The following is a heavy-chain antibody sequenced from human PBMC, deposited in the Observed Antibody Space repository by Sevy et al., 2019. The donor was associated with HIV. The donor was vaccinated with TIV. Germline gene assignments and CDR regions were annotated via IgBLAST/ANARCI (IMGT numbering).Heavy chain of an antibody. J-gene: IGHJ6*02. Sequence: DAVKVSCKASGYTFTSYGISWVRQAPRQGLERRGWISAYNRNTNYAQKLQGRVTMTTDISTSTAYMELRSLRSDDTAVYYCARSYYHGSGSNYYYYGMDVWGQGTTVTVSS. V-gene: IGHV1-18*01. CDR1: GYTFTSYG. CDR3: ARSYYHGSGSNYYYYGMDV. D-gene: IGHD3-10*01. CDR2: ISAYNRNT.